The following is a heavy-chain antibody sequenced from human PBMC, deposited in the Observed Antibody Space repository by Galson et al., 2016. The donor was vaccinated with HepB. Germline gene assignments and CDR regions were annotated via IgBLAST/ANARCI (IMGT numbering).Heavy chain of an antibody. J-gene: IGHJ4*02. CDR2: VYRERA. CDR1: DGSIRSSSFS. V-gene: IGHV4-39*01. D-gene: IGHD3-16*01. Sequence: SEPLSLTCTVSDGSIRSSSFSWGWVRQPPGKGLECIGTVYRERAYYNPSLGGRVTISVGMSPDLFSLKLTSLTAADTAVYYCARAGLGTKASFDSWGQGTLVVVSS. CDR3: ARAGLGTKASFDS.